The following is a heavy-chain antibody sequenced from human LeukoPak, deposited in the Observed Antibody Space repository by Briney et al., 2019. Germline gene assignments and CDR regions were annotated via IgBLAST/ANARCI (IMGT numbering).Heavy chain of an antibody. V-gene: IGHV3-21*01. CDR1: GFTFSSYS. CDR3: ARDATYYDILTGYNNWFDP. D-gene: IGHD3-9*01. Sequence: GGSLRLSCAASGFTFSSYSMNWVRQAPGKGLEWVSSISSSSSYIYYADSVKGRFTISRDNAKNSLYLQKNSLRAEDTAVYYCARDATYYDILTGYNNWFDPWGQGTLVTVSS. J-gene: IGHJ5*02. CDR2: ISSSSSYI.